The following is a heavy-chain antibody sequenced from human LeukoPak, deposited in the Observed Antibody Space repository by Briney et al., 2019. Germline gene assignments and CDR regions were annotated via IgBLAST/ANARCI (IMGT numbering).Heavy chain of an antibody. V-gene: IGHV4-34*01. Sequence: SETLSLTCAVYGGSFSGYYWSWIRQPPGKGLEWIGEINHSGSTNYNPSLKSRVTISVDTSKNQFSLQLSSVTAADTAVYYCARRPAYYESSGAGYWGKGTLVTVSS. CDR1: GGSFSGYY. CDR3: ARRPAYYESSGAGY. J-gene: IGHJ4*02. CDR2: INHSGST. D-gene: IGHD3-22*01.